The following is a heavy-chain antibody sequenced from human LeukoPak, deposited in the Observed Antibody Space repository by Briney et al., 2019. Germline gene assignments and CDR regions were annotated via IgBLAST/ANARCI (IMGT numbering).Heavy chain of an antibody. CDR3: ARQIGDPAALWGSYYFDY. CDR1: GYSISSGYY. CDR2: IYHSGST. Sequence: SETLPLTCTVSGYSISSGYYWGWIRQPPGKGLEWIGSIYHSGSTYYNPSLKSRVTISVDTSKNQFSLKLSSVTAADTAVYYCARQIGDPAALWGSYYFDYWGQGTLVTVSS. V-gene: IGHV4-38-2*02. D-gene: IGHD2-2*01. J-gene: IGHJ4*02.